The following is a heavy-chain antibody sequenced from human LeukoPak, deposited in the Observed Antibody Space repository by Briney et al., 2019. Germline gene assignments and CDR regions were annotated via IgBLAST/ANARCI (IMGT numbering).Heavy chain of an antibody. CDR2: IYYSGST. CDR1: GGSISSSSYY. CDR3: ASTYYGSGSYIVDP. D-gene: IGHD3-10*01. J-gene: IGHJ5*02. V-gene: IGHV4-39*01. Sequence: PSETLSLTCTVSGGSISSSSYYWGWIRQPPGKGLEWIGSIYYSGSTYYNPSLKSRVTISVDTSKNQFSLKLSSVTAADTAVYYCASTYYGSGSYIVDPWGQGTLVTVSS.